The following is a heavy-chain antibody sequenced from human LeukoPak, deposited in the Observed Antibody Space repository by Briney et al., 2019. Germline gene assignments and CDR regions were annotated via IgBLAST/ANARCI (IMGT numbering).Heavy chain of an antibody. CDR3: ARARVGGDNGFYFDL. D-gene: IGHD4-17*01. CDR2: ISRSRSYT. CDR1: GFNVNTYK. V-gene: IGHV3-21*01. Sequence: GGSLRLSCAASGFNVNTYKMNWVRQAPGKGLEWVSSISRSRSYTYYGDAVKGRFTISADNAKNSLSLQMNSLRDEDTAVYYCARARVGGDNGFYFDLWGRGTLVTVSS. J-gene: IGHJ2*01.